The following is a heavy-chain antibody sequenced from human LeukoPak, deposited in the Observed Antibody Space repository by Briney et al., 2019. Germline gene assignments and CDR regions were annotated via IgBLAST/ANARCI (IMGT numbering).Heavy chain of an antibody. V-gene: IGHV4-34*01. CDR1: GGSFSSYY. D-gene: IGHD6-13*01. Sequence: SATLSLTCAVSGGSFSSYYWSWIRPPPGKGLEWIGEIDHSGSTNYNPSLKSRVTISVDTSKSQFSLQLSSVTAADTAVYYCARNFPYSKLDYWGQGTLVTVSS. J-gene: IGHJ4*02. CDR3: ARNFPYSKLDY. CDR2: IDHSGST.